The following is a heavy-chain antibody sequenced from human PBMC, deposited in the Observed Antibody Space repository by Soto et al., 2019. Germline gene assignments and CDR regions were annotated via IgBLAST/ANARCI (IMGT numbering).Heavy chain of an antibody. V-gene: IGHV3-9*01. CDR2: ISWSSANM. D-gene: IGHD6-19*01. CDR3: AKAPRYNICWPYFDS. CDR1: GFSFDEHA. J-gene: IGHJ4*02. Sequence: EVQLVESGGGLVQPGRSLRLSCAASGFSFDEHAMHWVRQAPGKGLEWVAGISWSSANMGYADSVKDRFAISRDNAKNSLYLEMNSLRTEDTALYYCAKAPRYNICWPYFDSWGQGTLVTVSS.